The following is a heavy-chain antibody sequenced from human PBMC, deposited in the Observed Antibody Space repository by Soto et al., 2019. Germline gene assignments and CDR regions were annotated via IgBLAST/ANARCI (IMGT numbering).Heavy chain of an antibody. J-gene: IGHJ6*02. D-gene: IGHD6-13*01. CDR1: GGSTSSGGYY. CDR3: ARLPGTRIAARHYYYGMDV. V-gene: IGHV4-31*03. CDR2: IYYSGST. Sequence: PSETLSLTCTVSGGSTSSGGYYWSWIRQHPWKGLEWIGYIYYSGSTYYNPSLKSRVTISVDTSKNQFSLKLSSVTAADTAVYYCARLPGTRIAARHYYYGMDVWGQGXTVTVYS.